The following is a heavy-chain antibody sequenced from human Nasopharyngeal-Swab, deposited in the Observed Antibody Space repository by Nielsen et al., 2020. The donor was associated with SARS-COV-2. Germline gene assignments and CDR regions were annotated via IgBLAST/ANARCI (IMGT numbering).Heavy chain of an antibody. Sequence: VRQMHGKGLEWIGSIYYSGSTYYNPSLKSRVTISVDTSKNRFSLKLSSVTAADTAVYYCARHVSSSWYAAVAGIRAFDYWGQGTLVTVSS. D-gene: IGHD6-13*01. J-gene: IGHJ4*02. CDR2: IYYSGST. V-gene: IGHV4-39*01. CDR3: ARHVSSSWYAAVAGIRAFDY.